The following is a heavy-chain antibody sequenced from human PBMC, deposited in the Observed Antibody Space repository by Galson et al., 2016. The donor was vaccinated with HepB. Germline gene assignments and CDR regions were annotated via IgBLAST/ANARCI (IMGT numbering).Heavy chain of an antibody. CDR2: IIPLVGTP. J-gene: IGHJ6*02. CDR3: ARGELRQKQYYYYLDV. Sequence: SVKVSCKASGGTFTSFTLSWVRQAPGQGLEYMGGIIPLVGTPTYAQRFKDRVTITADESTATAYLELTSLMFDDTAVYYCARGELRQKQYYYYLDVWGQGTTVTVSS. D-gene: IGHD3-10*01. CDR1: GGTFTSFT. V-gene: IGHV1-69*13.